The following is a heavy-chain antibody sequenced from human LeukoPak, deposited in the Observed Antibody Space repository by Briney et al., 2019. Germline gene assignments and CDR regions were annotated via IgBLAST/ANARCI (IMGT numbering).Heavy chain of an antibody. CDR3: ARRWGTYSGSYWFDP. D-gene: IGHD1-26*01. J-gene: IGHJ5*02. V-gene: IGHV1-18*01. CDR2: ISAYNGNT. Sequence: GASVKVSCKASGYTFTSYGISWVRQAPGQGLEWMGWISAYNGNTNYAQKLQGRVTMTTDTSTSTAYMELRSLRSDDTAVYYCARRWGTYSGSYWFDPWGQGTLVTVSS. CDR1: GYTFTSYG.